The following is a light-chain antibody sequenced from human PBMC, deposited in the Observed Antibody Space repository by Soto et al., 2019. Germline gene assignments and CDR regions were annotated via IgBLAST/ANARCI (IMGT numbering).Light chain of an antibody. CDR2: GAS. CDR1: QSVSSTY. CDR3: QQHGSSPHT. Sequence: EIVLTQSPGTLSLSPGERATLSCRASQSVSSTYLAWYRQKPGQAPRLLIYGASSRAIGIPDRFSGSGSGTDFTLTISRLEPEDFAVYYCQQHGSSPHTFGQGTKLEIK. V-gene: IGKV3-20*01. J-gene: IGKJ2*01.